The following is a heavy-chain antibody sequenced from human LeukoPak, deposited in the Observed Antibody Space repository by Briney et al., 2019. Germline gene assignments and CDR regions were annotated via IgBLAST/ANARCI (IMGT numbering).Heavy chain of an antibody. J-gene: IGHJ4*02. CDR1: GFTFSSYA. Sequence: GGSLRLSCAASGFTFSSYAMSWVRQAPGKGLEWVSAIGSAGDTYYSGSVKGRFTISRENAKNSLYLQMNSLRAEDTAVYYCASQTWGHPFDYWGQGTLVTVSS. D-gene: IGHD3-16*01. CDR3: ASQTWGHPFDY. V-gene: IGHV3-13*01. CDR2: IGSAGDT.